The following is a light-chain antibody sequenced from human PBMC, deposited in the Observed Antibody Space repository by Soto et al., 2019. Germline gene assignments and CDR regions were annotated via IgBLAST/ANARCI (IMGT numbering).Light chain of an antibody. J-gene: IGKJ1*01. CDR1: QSVSVN. V-gene: IGKV3-11*01. CDR2: SAS. CDR3: QQRSNWLWT. Sequence: EVVLTQYPATLSLSPGESSTLSCMASQSVSVNFAWYQQKPGQAPRPLIYSASDRAPGIPARFSGRGSGTDFTLTISSLEPEDFAVYYCQQRSNWLWTVGPVTKVDIK.